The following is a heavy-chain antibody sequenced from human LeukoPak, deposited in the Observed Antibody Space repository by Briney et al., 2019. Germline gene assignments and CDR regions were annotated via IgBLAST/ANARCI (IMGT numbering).Heavy chain of an antibody. Sequence: ASVKVSCKASGYTFTSYDINWVRQATGQGLEWMGWMNPNSGNTGYAQKFQGRVTMTRNTSISTAYMELSSLRSEDTAVYYCARARQRIAMAGFGAFDFWGQGTPVTVSS. CDR3: ARARQRIAMAGFGAFDF. D-gene: IGHD6-19*01. J-gene: IGHJ4*02. CDR1: GYTFTSYD. CDR2: MNPNSGNT. V-gene: IGHV1-8*01.